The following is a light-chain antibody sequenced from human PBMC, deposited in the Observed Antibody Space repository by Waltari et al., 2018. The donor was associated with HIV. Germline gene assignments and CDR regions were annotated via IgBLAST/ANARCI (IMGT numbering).Light chain of an antibody. CDR3: QQYNDWPPLT. CDR2: AAS. V-gene: IGKV3D-15*01. CDR1: QSVGSN. J-gene: IGKJ4*01. Sequence: EIVMTQSPATLSVSPGERATLSCRASQSVGSNLAWYQQKPGQAPRLLIFAASTRATGIPARFSGRGSGTEFTLTISSLQSEDFAVYYCQQYNDWPPLTFGGGTKVEI.